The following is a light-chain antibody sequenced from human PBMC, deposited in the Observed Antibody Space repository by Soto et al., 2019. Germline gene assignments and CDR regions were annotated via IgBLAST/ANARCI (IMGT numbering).Light chain of an antibody. V-gene: IGKV3D-20*01. Sequence: IVLTQSPVTLSLSPGEVATLSCGASQTITYNFLAWYQQKPGLAPRLLVYDASIRADDIPDRFSGSVSGTDFTLTISRLEPEDFAMYYCQQYGDSSPTFGGGTRVEI. CDR3: QQYGDSSPT. J-gene: IGKJ4*01. CDR1: QTITYNF. CDR2: DAS.